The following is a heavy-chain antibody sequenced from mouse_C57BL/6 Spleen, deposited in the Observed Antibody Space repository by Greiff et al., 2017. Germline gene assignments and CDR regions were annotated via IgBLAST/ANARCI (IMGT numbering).Heavy chain of an antibody. Sequence: SGAELVRPGASVKMSYKASGYTFTSYNMHWVKQTPRQGLEWIGAIYPGNGDTSYNQKFKGKATLTVDKSSSTAYMQLSSLTSEDSAVYFCAAGLYGSSPYYAMDYWCQGTSVTVSS. CDR3: AAGLYGSSPYYAMDY. CDR1: GYTFTSYN. V-gene: IGHV1-12*01. J-gene: IGHJ4*01. CDR2: IYPGNGDT. D-gene: IGHD1-1*01.